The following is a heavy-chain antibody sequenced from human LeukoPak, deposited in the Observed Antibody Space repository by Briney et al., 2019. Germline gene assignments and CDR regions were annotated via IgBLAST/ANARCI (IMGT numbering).Heavy chain of an antibody. CDR3: AREGCSGGSCYSVHGIEAYYYYMDV. Sequence: PLGSLRLSCAASGFTLSSYSMNWVRQAPGKGLEWVSSISSSSSYIYYADSVKGRFTISRDNAKNSLYLQMNSLRAEDTAVYYCAREGCSGGSCYSVHGIEAYYYYMDVWGKGTTVTVSS. J-gene: IGHJ6*03. D-gene: IGHD2-15*01. CDR2: ISSSSSYI. CDR1: GFTLSSYS. V-gene: IGHV3-21*01.